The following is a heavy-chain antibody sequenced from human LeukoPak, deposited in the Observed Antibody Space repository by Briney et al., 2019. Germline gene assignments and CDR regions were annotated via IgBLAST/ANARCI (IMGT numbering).Heavy chain of an antibody. V-gene: IGHV4-39*01. CDR3: ARGGSRLTTAGDLDY. D-gene: IGHD3-16*01. CDR1: GGSISSSRYY. J-gene: IGHJ4*02. Sequence: PSETLSLTCTVSGGSISSSRYYWGWIRQPPGKGLEWIGSIYYSGGTYYNPSLKSRVTISVDTSRNQFSLKLSFVTAADTAVYYCARGGSRLTTAGDLDYWGQGTLVTVSS. CDR2: IYYSGGT.